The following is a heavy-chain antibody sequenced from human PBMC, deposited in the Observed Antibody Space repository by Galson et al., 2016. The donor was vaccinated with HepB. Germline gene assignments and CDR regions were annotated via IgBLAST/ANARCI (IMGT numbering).Heavy chain of an antibody. Sequence: SETLSLTCAVSGGSVSSGRYYWSWIRQPPGKGLEWIGYIYHSGSTNYNPSLKSRVTISVDTSKNQFSLKLKSVTAADTAVYYCASVWVGATTGLEYLDHWGQGTLVTVSS. J-gene: IGHJ4*02. D-gene: IGHD1-26*01. CDR2: IYHSGST. V-gene: IGHV4-61*01. CDR3: ASVWVGATTGLEYLDH. CDR1: GGSVSSGRYY.